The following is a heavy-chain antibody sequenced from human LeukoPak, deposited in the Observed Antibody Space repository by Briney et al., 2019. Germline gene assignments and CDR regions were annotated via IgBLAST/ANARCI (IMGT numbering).Heavy chain of an antibody. CDR2: VYRAGST. CDR3: ARNILFAFDI. CDR1: GFTVSSNY. J-gene: IGHJ3*02. Sequence: PGGSLRLSCAASGFTVSSNYMSWVRQAPGKGLEWVSVVYRAGSTYYADSMKGRFTISRDNSKNTLYLQVNSLRAEDTAMYYCARNILFAFDIWGQGTMVTVSS. V-gene: IGHV3-53*01.